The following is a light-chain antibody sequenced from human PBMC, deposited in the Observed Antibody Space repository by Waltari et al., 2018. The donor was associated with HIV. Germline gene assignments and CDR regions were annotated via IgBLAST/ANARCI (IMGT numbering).Light chain of an antibody. V-gene: IGKV1-33*01. CDR2: DAS. CDR3: QQYDNLLRT. Sequence: DIQMTQSPSSLSASVGDRVTITCQASPDISNYLNCYQQKPGKTPKLLIYDASNLETGVPSRFSGRGSGTDFTFTISSLQPEDSATYYCQQYDNLLRTFGQGTKVEIK. J-gene: IGKJ1*01. CDR1: PDISNY.